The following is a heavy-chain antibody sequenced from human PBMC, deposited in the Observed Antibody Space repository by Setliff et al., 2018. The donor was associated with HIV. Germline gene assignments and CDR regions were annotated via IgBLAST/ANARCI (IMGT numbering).Heavy chain of an antibody. CDR2: ISYGGTYI. J-gene: IGHJ6*03. V-gene: IGHV3-21*01. Sequence: GGSLRLSCAASGFTFSSYGMDWFRQAPGKGLEWVSSISYGGTYIYQSDSVRGRFTISRDDAKKSLYLQMNSLGAEDTAVYYCARSGGIGNYHWDVWGKGTTVTVSS. CDR1: GFTFSSYG. D-gene: IGHD3-16*01. CDR3: ARSGGIGNYHWDV.